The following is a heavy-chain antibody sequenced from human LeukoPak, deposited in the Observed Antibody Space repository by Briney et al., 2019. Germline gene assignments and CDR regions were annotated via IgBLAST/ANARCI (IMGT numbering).Heavy chain of an antibody. Sequence: PSETLSLTCTVSGGSISNSFWSWIRQPPGKGLGWIAYIYYTGNTKYNPSLKSRVTISVDTSKNQFSLRLSSVTAADTAVYYCARDSGSSPTFGYWGQGTLVTVSS. D-gene: IGHD1-26*01. V-gene: IGHV4-59*01. CDR1: GGSISNSF. CDR2: IYYTGNT. CDR3: ARDSGSSPTFGY. J-gene: IGHJ4*02.